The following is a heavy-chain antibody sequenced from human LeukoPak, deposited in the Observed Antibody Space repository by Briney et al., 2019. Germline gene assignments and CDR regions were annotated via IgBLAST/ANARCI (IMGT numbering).Heavy chain of an antibody. V-gene: IGHV3-66*01. Sequence: GGSLRLSCAASEFSVGSNYMSWVRQAPGKGLEWVSVIYSGGSTYYADSVKGRFTISRDNSKNTLYLQMNSLRAEDTAVYYCARDLFDYMDVWGKGTTVTVSS. CDR3: ARDLFDYMDV. CDR1: EFSVGSNY. CDR2: IYSGGST. J-gene: IGHJ6*03. D-gene: IGHD2-21*01.